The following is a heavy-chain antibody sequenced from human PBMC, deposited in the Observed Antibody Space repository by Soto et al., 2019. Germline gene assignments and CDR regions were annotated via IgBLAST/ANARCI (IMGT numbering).Heavy chain of an antibody. CDR2: FYYSGST. J-gene: IGHJ6*02. CDR1: GASISSYY. D-gene: IGHD2-21*01. V-gene: IGHV4-59*01. Sequence: QVQLQESGPGLVKPSETLSLNCTVSGASISSYYWSWIRQPPGKGLEWIAYFYYSGSTNYNPSLTSRVTISVDTSKNQFSLKLSSVTAADTAVYYCARASTTYYMDVWGQGTTVTVSS. CDR3: ARASTTYYMDV.